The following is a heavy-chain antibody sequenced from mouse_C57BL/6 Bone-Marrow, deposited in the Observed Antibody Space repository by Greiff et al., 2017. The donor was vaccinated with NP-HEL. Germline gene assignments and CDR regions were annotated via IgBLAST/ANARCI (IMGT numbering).Heavy chain of an antibody. J-gene: IGHJ4*01. Sequence: EVKVEESGGGLVQPGGSMKLSCVASGFTFSNYWMNWVRQSPEKGLEWVAQIRLKSDNYATHYAESVKGRFTISRDDSKSSVYLQMNNLRAEDTGIYYCTEYYGNPYAMDYWGQGTSVTVSS. CDR3: TEYYGNPYAMDY. CDR2: IRLKSDNYAT. V-gene: IGHV6-3*01. CDR1: GFTFSNYW. D-gene: IGHD2-1*01.